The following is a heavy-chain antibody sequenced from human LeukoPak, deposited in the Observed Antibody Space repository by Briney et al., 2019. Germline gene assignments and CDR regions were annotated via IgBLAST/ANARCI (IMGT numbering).Heavy chain of an antibody. D-gene: IGHD3-10*01. CDR1: GFTFSSYS. CDR3: ARVTYGSGTYGAFDY. J-gene: IGHJ4*02. Sequence: GGSLRLSCAASGFTFSSYSVNWVRQAPGKGLEWVSTISGSGDNTYYADSVKGRFTISRDNSKNTLYLQMNSLRAEDTAVYYCARVTYGSGTYGAFDYWGQGTLVTVSS. V-gene: IGHV3-23*01. CDR2: ISGSGDNT.